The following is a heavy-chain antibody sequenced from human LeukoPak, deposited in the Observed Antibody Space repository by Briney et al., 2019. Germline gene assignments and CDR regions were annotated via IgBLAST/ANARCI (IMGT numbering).Heavy chain of an antibody. V-gene: IGHV1-69*13. Sequence: ASVKVSCKASGGTFSSYAISWVRQAPGQGLQWKGGIIPIFGTANYAQKFQGRVTITADESTSTAYMELSSLRSEDTAVYYCARDSGYDCSGGSCYGPYFFDYWGQGTLVTVSS. CDR1: GGTFSSYA. D-gene: IGHD2-15*01. J-gene: IGHJ4*02. CDR3: ARDSGYDCSGGSCYGPYFFDY. CDR2: IIPIFGTA.